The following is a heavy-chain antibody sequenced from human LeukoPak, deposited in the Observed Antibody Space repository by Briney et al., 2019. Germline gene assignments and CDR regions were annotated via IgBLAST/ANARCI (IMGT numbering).Heavy chain of an antibody. Sequence: PSETLSLTCTVSGGSISSYYWSWIRQPPGKGLEWIGYIYYSGSTNYNPSLKSRVTISVDTSKNQFSLKLSPVTAADTAVYYCARDRGRHSYYYGMDVWGQGTTVTVSS. J-gene: IGHJ6*02. D-gene: IGHD1-14*01. CDR2: IYYSGST. CDR1: GGSISSYY. V-gene: IGHV4-59*01. CDR3: ARDRGRHSYYYGMDV.